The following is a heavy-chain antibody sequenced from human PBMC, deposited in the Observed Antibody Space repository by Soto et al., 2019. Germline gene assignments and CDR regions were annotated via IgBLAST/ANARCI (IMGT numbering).Heavy chain of an antibody. CDR2: IWYDGSNK. V-gene: IGHV3-33*01. Sequence: PGGSLRLSCAASGFTFSSYGMHWVRQAPGKGLEWVAVIWYDGSNKYYADSVKGRFTISRDNSKNTLYLQMNSLRAEDTAVYYCARDGFRSGPPVDYWGQGTLVTVSS. J-gene: IGHJ4*02. CDR1: GFTFSSYG. D-gene: IGHD3-3*01. CDR3: ARDGFRSGPPVDY.